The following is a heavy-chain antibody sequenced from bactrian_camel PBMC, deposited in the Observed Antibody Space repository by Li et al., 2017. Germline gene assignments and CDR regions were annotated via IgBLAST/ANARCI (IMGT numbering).Heavy chain of an antibody. V-gene: IGHV3S9*01. CDR2: IDSDGRT. D-gene: IGHD3*01. CDR3: AARSGSCSYALRREQFNY. CDR1: GVTSSDYT. Sequence: HVQLVESGGGSVQAGGSLILSCAASGVTSSDYTMAWFRQVPGKEREGVAAIDSDGRTSYSNSVKGRFTISKDNAKNTLYLQMDRPKPDDTAMYYCAARSGSCSYALRREQFNYWGQGTQVTVS. J-gene: IGHJ4*01.